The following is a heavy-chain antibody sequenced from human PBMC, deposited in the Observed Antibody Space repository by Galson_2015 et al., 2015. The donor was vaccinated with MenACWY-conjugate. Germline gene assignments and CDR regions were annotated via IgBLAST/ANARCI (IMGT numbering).Heavy chain of an antibody. D-gene: IGHD4-17*01. V-gene: IGHV3-23*01. Sequence: SLRLCCAASGFTFYTYTMSWVRQSPGKGLEWVAGIYGSGHRDTFYADSVKGRFTISRDESNNLVYLQMTSLRVEDTAVYYCAKDRHPDGVWNFDYWGQGILVTVSS. J-gene: IGHJ4*02. CDR2: IYGSGHRDT. CDR1: GFTFYTYT. CDR3: AKDRHPDGVWNFDY.